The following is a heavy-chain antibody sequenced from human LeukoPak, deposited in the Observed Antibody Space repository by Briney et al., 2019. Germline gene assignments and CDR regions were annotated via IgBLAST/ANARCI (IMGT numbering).Heavy chain of an antibody. CDR2: ISYSGGA. CDR1: GASIRSFY. Sequence: PSETLSLTRTVSGASIRSFYWSWIRQSPDKGLEWIGYISYSGGANYNPSLQSRATISLDASESQFSLSLKSVTAADTAIYYCARWSNSWKLFDHWGQGTLVTVSS. D-gene: IGHD1-1*01. V-gene: IGHV4-59*01. CDR3: ARWSNSWKLFDH. J-gene: IGHJ4*02.